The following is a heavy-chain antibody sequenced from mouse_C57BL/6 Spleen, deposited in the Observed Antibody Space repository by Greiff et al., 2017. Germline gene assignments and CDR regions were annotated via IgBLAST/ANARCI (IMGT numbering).Heavy chain of an antibody. D-gene: IGHD1-1*01. CDR3: ARKWLYYTPYYFDY. Sequence: VQLQQPGTELVKPGASVKLSCKASGYTFTSYWMHWVKQRPGQGLEWIGNINPSNGGTNYNANFKSKATLTVDKSSSTASRQLSSLTSECSSFYYCARKWLYYTPYYFDYWGQGTTLIVSS. CDR1: GYTFTSYW. V-gene: IGHV1-53*01. CDR2: INPSNGGT. J-gene: IGHJ2*01.